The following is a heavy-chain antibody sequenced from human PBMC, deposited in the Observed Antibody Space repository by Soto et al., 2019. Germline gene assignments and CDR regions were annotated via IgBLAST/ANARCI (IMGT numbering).Heavy chain of an antibody. J-gene: IGHJ6*02. CDR3: AREWSDSSGYFLPYYYYYGMVV. CDR2: IWYDGSNK. Sequence: PGGSLRLSCAASGFTFSSYGMHWVRQAPGKGLEWVAVIWYDGSNKYYADSVKGRFTISRDNSKNTLYLQMNSLRAEDTAVYYCAREWSDSSGYFLPYYYYYGMVVWGQGTTVTVSS. V-gene: IGHV3-33*01. D-gene: IGHD3-22*01. CDR1: GFTFSSYG.